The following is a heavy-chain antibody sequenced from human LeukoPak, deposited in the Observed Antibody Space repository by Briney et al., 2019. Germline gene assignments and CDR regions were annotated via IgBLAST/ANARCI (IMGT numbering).Heavy chain of an antibody. J-gene: IGHJ4*01. Sequence: EASVKVACKASGGTFSSYAISWVRQAPGRGREWMGRILPILGIANYAQKFRGRVTLTADKPTSTAYMELSSLRSEDTAVYYCAREKVGPERWLQIDYSGHRTLVTVSP. CDR2: ILPILGIA. CDR1: GGTFSSYA. V-gene: IGHV1-69*04. D-gene: IGHD5-12*01. CDR3: AREKVGPERWLQIDY.